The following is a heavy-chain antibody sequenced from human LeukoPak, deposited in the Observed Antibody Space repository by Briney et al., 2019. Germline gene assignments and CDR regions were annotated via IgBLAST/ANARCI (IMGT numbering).Heavy chain of an antibody. Sequence: KPSETLSLTCTVSGGSISSYYWSRIRQPPGKGLEWIGYIYYSGSTNYNPSLKSRVTISVDTSKNQFSLKLSSVTAADTAVYYCARLQYYYDSRGAFDIWGQGTMVTVSS. CDR2: IYYSGST. CDR3: ARLQYYYDSRGAFDI. J-gene: IGHJ3*02. D-gene: IGHD3-22*01. V-gene: IGHV4-59*08. CDR1: GGSISSYY.